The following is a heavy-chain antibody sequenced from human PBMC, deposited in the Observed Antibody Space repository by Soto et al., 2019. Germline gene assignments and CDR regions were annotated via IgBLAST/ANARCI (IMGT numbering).Heavy chain of an antibody. CDR3: AGEYSSGMSDDY. Sequence: ASVKVSCKASGYTFTSYYMHWVRQAPGQGLEWMGIINPSGGSTSYAQKFQGRVTMTRDTSTSTVYMELSSLRSEDTAVYYCAGEYSSGMSDDYWGQGTLVTVSS. CDR2: INPSGGST. J-gene: IGHJ4*02. V-gene: IGHV1-46*01. D-gene: IGHD6-25*01. CDR1: GYTFTSYY.